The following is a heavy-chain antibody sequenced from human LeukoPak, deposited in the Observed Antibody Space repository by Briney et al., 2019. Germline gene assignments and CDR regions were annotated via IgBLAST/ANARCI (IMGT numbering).Heavy chain of an antibody. CDR3: AKVSRSSVGLLDF. CDR1: GFTFDDYA. J-gene: IGHJ4*02. D-gene: IGHD6-13*01. Sequence: GGSLRLSCAASGFTFDDYAMRWVRQAPGKGLEWVSLISGDDTITYYADSVKGRFTISRDDSKNSLYLQMNSLRTEDTALYYCAKVSRSSVGLLDFWGQGTLVTVSS. CDR2: ISGDDTIT. V-gene: IGHV3-43*02.